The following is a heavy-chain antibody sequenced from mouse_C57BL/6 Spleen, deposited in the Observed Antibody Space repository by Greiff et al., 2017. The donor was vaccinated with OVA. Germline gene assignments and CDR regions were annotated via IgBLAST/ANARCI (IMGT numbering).Heavy chain of an antibody. V-gene: IGHV1-80*01. CDR2: IYPGDGDT. D-gene: IGHD5-1-1*01. J-gene: IGHJ4*01. CDR1: GYAFSSYW. CDR3: ARCGYTPLYYAMDY. Sequence: QVQLQQSGAELVKPGASVKISCKASGYAFSSYWMNWVKQRPGKGLEWIGQIYPGDGDTNYTGKFKGKATLTADKSSSTAYMQLSSLTSEDSAVYFCARCGYTPLYYAMDYWGQGTSVTVSS.